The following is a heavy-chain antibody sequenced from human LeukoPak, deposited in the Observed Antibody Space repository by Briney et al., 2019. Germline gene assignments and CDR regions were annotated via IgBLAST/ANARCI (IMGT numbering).Heavy chain of an antibody. Sequence: GGSLRLSCAASGFSLSSYSMNWVRQAPGKGLEWVSSITISSNFIYYADSVKGRFTISRDNAKNSLYLQVNSLRAEDTAIYFCAKVPYPDYGSWRPPFMDVWGQGTTVAVSS. CDR2: ITISSNFI. D-gene: IGHD3-10*01. CDR1: GFSLSSYS. J-gene: IGHJ6*02. V-gene: IGHV3-21*04. CDR3: AKVPYPDYGSWRPPFMDV.